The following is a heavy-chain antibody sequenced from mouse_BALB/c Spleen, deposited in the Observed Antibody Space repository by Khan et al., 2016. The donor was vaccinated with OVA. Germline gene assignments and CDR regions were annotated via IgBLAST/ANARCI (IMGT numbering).Heavy chain of an antibody. CDR2: IYYSGTI. Sequence: VQLKESGPGLVKPSQTVSLTCTVTGISITTGNYRWSWIRQFPGNKLEWIGYIYYSGTITYNPSLTSRTTITRDTSKNQFFLEMNSLTAEDTATYYGAREANWDGYFDVWGAGTTVTVSS. CDR3: AREANWDGYFDV. V-gene: IGHV3-5*02. D-gene: IGHD4-1*01. CDR1: GISITTGNYR. J-gene: IGHJ1*01.